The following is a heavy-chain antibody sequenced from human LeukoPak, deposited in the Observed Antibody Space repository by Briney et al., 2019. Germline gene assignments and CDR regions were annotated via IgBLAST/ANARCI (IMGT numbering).Heavy chain of an antibody. CDR1: GFTFDDYA. Sequence: GGSLRLSCAASGFTFDDYAMHWVRQAPGKGLEWVSGISWNSGSIGYADSVKGRFTISRDNSKNTLHLQMNGLRAEDTAVYYCARDPLDISRWANAFDIWGQGTTVIVSS. CDR2: ISWNSGSI. V-gene: IGHV3-9*01. CDR3: ARDPLDISRWANAFDI. D-gene: IGHD5-12*01. J-gene: IGHJ3*02.